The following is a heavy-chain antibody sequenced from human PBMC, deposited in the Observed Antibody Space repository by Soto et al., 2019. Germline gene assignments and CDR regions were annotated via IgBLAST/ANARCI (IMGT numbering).Heavy chain of an antibody. D-gene: IGHD5-12*01. CDR3: VRVVAIPGYPDN. CDR2: IVPIVDTS. V-gene: IGHV1-69*12. J-gene: IGHJ4*02. CDR1: GGTFSSYA. Sequence: QVQLVQSGAEVRQPASSVKVSCKTSGGTFSSYAISWVRQAPGQGHEWMGGIVPIVDTSTYAQKFQGRVTITADESTSTVYMELSSLRSDDTAVYYCVRVVAIPGYPDNWGQGTLVTVCS.